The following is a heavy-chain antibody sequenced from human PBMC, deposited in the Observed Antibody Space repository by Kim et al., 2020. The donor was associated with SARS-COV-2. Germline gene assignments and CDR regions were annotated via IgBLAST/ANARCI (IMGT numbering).Heavy chain of an antibody. J-gene: IGHJ4*02. Sequence: SETLSLTCTVSGGSISSGGYYWSWIRQHPGKGLEWIGYIYYSGSTYYNPSLKSRVTISVDTSKNQFSLKLSSVTAADTAVYYCATLTRRDGYNQEPDYFDYWGQGTLVTVSS. V-gene: IGHV4-31*03. CDR2: IYYSGST. CDR3: ATLTRRDGYNQEPDYFDY. D-gene: IGHD5-12*01. CDR1: GGSISSGGYY.